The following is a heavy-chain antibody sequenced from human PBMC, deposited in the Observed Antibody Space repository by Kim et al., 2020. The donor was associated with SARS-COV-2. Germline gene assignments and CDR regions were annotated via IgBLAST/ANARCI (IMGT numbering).Heavy chain of an antibody. Sequence: GYAQKLQGRVPVTRDTSRRTAYMELGNLRCEDTAVYYWARTTIGWPNWFDFWGQGTLVTVSS. J-gene: IGHJ5*01. CDR3: ARTTIGWPNWFDF. D-gene: IGHD6-19*01. V-gene: IGHV1-8*01.